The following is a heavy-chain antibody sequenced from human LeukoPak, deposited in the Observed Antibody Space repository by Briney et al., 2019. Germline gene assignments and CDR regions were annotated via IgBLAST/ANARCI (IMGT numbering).Heavy chain of an antibody. V-gene: IGHV3-64D*06. CDR1: GFTFSSYA. D-gene: IGHD3-10*01. CDR3: VKDLMGSGDY. J-gene: IGHJ4*02. Sequence: GGSLRLSCSASGFTFSSYAMHWVRQAPGKGLQYVSSITSDGGSTYYAGSVKGRFTISRDNSKNTLYLHISSLRPEDTAVHYCVKDLMGSGDYWGQGTLVTVSS. CDR2: ITSDGGST.